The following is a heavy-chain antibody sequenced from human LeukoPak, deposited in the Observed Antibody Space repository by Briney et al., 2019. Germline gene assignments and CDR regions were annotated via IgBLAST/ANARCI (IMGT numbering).Heavy chain of an antibody. J-gene: IGHJ1*01. D-gene: IGHD3-10*02. Sequence: SETLSLTCTVSGGSISSSSFYWGWIRQPPGKGLEWIGSIYYSGSTYYNPSLKSRVTISVDTSKNQFSLKLSSVTAADTAVYYCARHSLSPSSGCSFQNWGQGTLVTVSS. CDR2: IYYSGST. CDR1: GGSISSSSFY. V-gene: IGHV4-39*01. CDR3: ARHSLSPSSGCSFQN.